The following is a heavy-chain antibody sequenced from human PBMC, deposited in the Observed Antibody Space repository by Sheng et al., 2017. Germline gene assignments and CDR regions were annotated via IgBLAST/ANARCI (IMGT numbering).Heavy chain of an antibody. CDR3: ARDSAGYNGGYFDY. CDR2: IIPILGIA. V-gene: IGHV1-69*08. CDR1: GGTFSSYT. D-gene: IGHD6-25*01. Sequence: QVQLVQSGAEVKKPGSSVKVSCKASGGTFSSYTISWVRQAPGQGLEWMGRIIPILGIANYAQKFQGRVTITADKSTSTAYMELSSLRSEDTAVYYCARDSAGYNGGYFDYWGQGTLVTVSS. J-gene: IGHJ4*02.